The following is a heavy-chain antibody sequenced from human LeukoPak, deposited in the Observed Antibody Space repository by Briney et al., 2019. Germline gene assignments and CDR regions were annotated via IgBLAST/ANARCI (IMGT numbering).Heavy chain of an antibody. CDR2: ISAHNGNT. J-gene: IGHJ6*02. Sequence: GASVKVSCKASGYSFTNYGISWVRQAPGQGLEWMGWISAHNGNTNYAQKLQGRVTMTTDTSTSTAYMELRTLRSDDTAVYYCARDNIVWIAVAGAYYYYGMDVWGQGTTVTVSS. D-gene: IGHD6-19*01. CDR3: ARDNIVWIAVAGAYYYYGMDV. CDR1: GYSFTNYG. V-gene: IGHV1-18*01.